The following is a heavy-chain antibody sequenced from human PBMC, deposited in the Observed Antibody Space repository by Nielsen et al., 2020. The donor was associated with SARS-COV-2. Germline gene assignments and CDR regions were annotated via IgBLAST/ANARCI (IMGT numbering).Heavy chain of an antibody. Sequence: SETLSLTCTVSGGSISSGGYYWSWIRHHPGKGLEWIGYIYFSGRTCYNPSLKSRVTISVDTSKNQFSLSLRSVTAAGTAVYYCARESSGYDHYNYGMDVWGQGTMVTVSS. V-gene: IGHV4-31*03. CDR2: IYFSGRT. CDR3: ARESSGYDHYNYGMDV. CDR1: GGSISSGGYY. J-gene: IGHJ6*02. D-gene: IGHD5-12*01.